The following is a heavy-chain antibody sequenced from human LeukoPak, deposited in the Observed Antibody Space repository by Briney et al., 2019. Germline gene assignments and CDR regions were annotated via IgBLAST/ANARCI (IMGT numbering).Heavy chain of an antibody. CDR3: AGLVDTAMVLVPIFDY. CDR1: GFTFSDYY. Sequence: GSLRLSCAASGFTFSDYYMSWIRQPPGKGLEWIGSIYYSGSTYYNPSLKSRVTISVDTSKNQFSLKLSSVTAADTAVYYCAGLVDTAMVLVPIFDYWGQGTLVTVSS. CDR2: IYYSGST. V-gene: IGHV4-59*05. J-gene: IGHJ4*02. D-gene: IGHD5-18*01.